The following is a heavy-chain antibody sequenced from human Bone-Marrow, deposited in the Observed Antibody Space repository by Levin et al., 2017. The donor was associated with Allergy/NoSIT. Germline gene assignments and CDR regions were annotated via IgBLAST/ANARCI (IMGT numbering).Heavy chain of an antibody. D-gene: IGHD3-10*01. CDR2: ISAYNGNT. Sequence: ASVKVSCKASGYTFTSYGISWVRQAPGQGLEWMGWISAYNGNTNYAQKLQGRVTMTTDTSTSTAYMELRSLRSDDTAVYYCARGGYYGSGSYTNYYYDYYMDVWGKGTTVTVSS. CDR3: ARGGYYGSGSYTNYYYDYYMDV. J-gene: IGHJ6*03. CDR1: GYTFTSYG. V-gene: IGHV1-18*01.